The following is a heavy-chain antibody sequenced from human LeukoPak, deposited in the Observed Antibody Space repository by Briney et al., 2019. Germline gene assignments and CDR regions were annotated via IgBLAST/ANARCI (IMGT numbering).Heavy chain of an antibody. CDR1: GYTLTELS. J-gene: IGHJ4*02. D-gene: IGHD3-22*01. CDR2: IIPIFGTA. CDR3: ARSYTAEGYYYDSSGYYFPYYFDY. V-gene: IGHV1-69*13. Sequence: GASVKVSCKVSGYTLTELSMHWVRRAPGKGLEWMGGIIPIFGTANYAQKFQGRVTITADESTSTAYMELSSLRSEDSAVYYCARSYTAEGYYYDSSGYYFPYYFDYWGQGTLVTVSS.